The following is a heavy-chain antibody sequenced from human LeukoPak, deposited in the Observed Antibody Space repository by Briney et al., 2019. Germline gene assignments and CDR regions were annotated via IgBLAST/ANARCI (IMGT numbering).Heavy chain of an antibody. D-gene: IGHD3-22*01. CDR3: ARGVHRRYYDISAYFSD. J-gene: IGHJ4*02. Sequence: ASVKVSCKASGYSFTNYYMHWVRQAPGQGLEWMGIINPSGGNTKYAQKFQGRVTMTRDMSMSTVYMELSSLRSEDTAVYYCARGVHRRYYDISAYFSDWGQGTLVTVSS. CDR1: GYSFTNYY. CDR2: INPSGGNT. V-gene: IGHV1-46*01.